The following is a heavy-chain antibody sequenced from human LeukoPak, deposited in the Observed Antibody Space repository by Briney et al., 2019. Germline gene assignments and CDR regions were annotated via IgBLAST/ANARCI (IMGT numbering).Heavy chain of an antibody. J-gene: IGHJ4*02. CDR1: GGSFSGYY. D-gene: IGHD5-24*01. CDR2: INHSGST. V-gene: IGHV4-34*01. Sequence: SETLSLTCAVYGGSFSGYYWSWIRQPPGKGLEWIGEINHSGSTNYNPSLKSRVTISVDTSKNQFSLKLSSVTAADTAMYYCARGREMTIRSVHYFDYWGQGTLVTVSS. CDR3: ARGREMTIRSVHYFDY.